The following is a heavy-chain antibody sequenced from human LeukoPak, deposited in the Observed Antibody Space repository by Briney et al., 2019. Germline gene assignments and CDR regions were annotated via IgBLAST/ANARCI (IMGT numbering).Heavy chain of an antibody. J-gene: IGHJ4*02. V-gene: IGHV4-4*02. CDR1: GGSISSSNW. D-gene: IGHD3-10*01. CDR3: STGMLRGLAPVFLDY. Sequence: PSGTLSLTCAVSGGSISSSNWWSWVRQPPGKGLEWIGEIYHSGSTNYNPSLKSRVTISLDTSKNQFSLNLRSVTAADTAVYYCSTGMLRGLAPVFLDYWGQGTLVTVSS. CDR2: IYHSGST.